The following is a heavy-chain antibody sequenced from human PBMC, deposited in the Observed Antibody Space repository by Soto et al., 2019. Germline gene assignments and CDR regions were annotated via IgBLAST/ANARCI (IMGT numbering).Heavy chain of an antibody. CDR2: IKQDGSER. V-gene: IGHV3-7*01. J-gene: IGHJ4*02. CDR1: GFTFNRYW. D-gene: IGHD6-6*01. Sequence: EVQLVESGGGLVQPGGSLRLSCAASGFTFNRYWMGWVRQAPGKGPEWLANIKQDGSERYYVDSVKGGFTISRDNVKNSVYLQMNSLRAEDTAVYYCTRTISALPGDDYWGQGTLVTVSS. CDR3: TRTISALPGDDY.